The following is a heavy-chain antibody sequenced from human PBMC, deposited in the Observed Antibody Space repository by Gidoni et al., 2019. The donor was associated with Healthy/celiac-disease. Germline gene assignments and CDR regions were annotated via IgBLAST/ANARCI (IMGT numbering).Heavy chain of an antibody. Sequence: QVQLVQSGAAVKKPASSVTVSCKASGCTFSSYAISWVRQAPGQGLEWMGGIIPIFGTANYAQKFQGRVTITADESTSTAYMELSSLRSEDTAVYYCARGGVDCSGGSCYSARFDYWGQGTLVTVSS. D-gene: IGHD2-15*01. V-gene: IGHV1-69*01. J-gene: IGHJ4*02. CDR2: IIPIFGTA. CDR3: ARGGVDCSGGSCYSARFDY. CDR1: GCTFSSYA.